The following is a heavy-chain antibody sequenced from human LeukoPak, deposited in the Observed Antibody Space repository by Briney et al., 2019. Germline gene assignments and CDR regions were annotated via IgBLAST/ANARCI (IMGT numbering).Heavy chain of an antibody. J-gene: IGHJ4*02. CDR3: ARWGDYYFDY. Sequence: SETLSLTRAVYGGSFSGYYWSWIRQPPGKGLEWIGEINHSGSTNYNPSLKSRVTISVDTSKNQFSLKLSSVTAADTAVYYCARWGDYYFDYWGQGTLVTVSS. CDR1: GGSFSGYY. CDR2: INHSGST. D-gene: IGHD2-21*02. V-gene: IGHV4-34*01.